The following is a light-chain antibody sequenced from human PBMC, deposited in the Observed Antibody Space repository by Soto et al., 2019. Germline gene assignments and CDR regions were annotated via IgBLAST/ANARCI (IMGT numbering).Light chain of an antibody. CDR3: QQYYSYPRT. J-gene: IGKJ1*01. Sequence: IQMTQSPSSLSASTGDRVTITCRASQGISSYLAWYQQKPGKAPKLLIYAAYNLQSGVPSRFSGSGSGTDFTLTISCLQSEDFATYYCQQYYSYPRTFGQGTKVEIK. CDR2: AAY. V-gene: IGKV1-8*01. CDR1: QGISSY.